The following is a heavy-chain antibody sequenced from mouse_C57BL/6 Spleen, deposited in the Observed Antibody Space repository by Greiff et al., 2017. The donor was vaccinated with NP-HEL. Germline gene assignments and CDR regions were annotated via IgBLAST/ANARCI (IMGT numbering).Heavy chain of an antibody. Sequence: QVKLQQSGPELVKPGDSVKISCKASGYAFSSSWMNWVKQRPGKGLEWIGRIYPGDGDTNYKGKCKGKATLTADKSSSTAYMQLSSLTSEDSAVYFCARRDSSGYWFAYWGQGTLVTVSA. D-gene: IGHD3-2*02. CDR1: GYAFSSSW. CDR2: IYPGDGDT. V-gene: IGHV1-82*01. CDR3: ARRDSSGYWFAY. J-gene: IGHJ3*01.